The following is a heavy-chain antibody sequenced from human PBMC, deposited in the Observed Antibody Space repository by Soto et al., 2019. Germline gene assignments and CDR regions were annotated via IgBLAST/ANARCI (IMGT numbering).Heavy chain of an antibody. V-gene: IGHV3-30-3*01. CDR2: ISYDGSNK. J-gene: IGHJ4*02. Sequence: GGSLRLSCAASGFTFSSYAMHWVRQAPGKGLEWVAVISYDGSNKYYADSVKGRFTISRDNSKNTLYLQMNSLRAEDTAVYYCTADRPITIFGVAPTGGQGTLVTVSS. CDR3: TADRPITIFGVAPT. D-gene: IGHD3-3*01. CDR1: GFTFSSYA.